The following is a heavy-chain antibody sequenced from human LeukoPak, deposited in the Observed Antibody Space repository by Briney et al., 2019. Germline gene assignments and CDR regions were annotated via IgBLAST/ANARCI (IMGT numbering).Heavy chain of an antibody. J-gene: IGHJ5*02. Sequence: PSETLSLTCTVSGGSISSHYWSWIRQPPGKGLEWIGYIYYSGSTNHNPSLKSRVTISVDTSKNQFSLKLSSVTAADTAVYYCARDGSYYDFWSEGFDPWGQGTLVTVSS. CDR1: GGSISSHY. D-gene: IGHD3-3*01. V-gene: IGHV4-59*11. CDR2: IYYSGST. CDR3: ARDGSYYDFWSEGFDP.